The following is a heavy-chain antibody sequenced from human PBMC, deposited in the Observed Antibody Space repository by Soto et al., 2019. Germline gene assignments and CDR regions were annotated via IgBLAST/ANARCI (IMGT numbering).Heavy chain of an antibody. CDR2: ISYDGDNK. J-gene: IGHJ6*02. D-gene: IGHD3-10*01. CDR1: GVHFDSYA. CDR3: AKDSYGSGSYYTQYYYFGMDV. Sequence: QVQLVESGGGVVQPGRSLRLSCAASGVHFDSYAMHWVRQAPGEGPEWVATISYDGDNKYYADSVKGRFTISRDNFKSTLHLQMNSLRTEDTAVYYCAKDSYGSGSYYTQYYYFGMDVWGHGTTVTVSS. V-gene: IGHV3-30*18.